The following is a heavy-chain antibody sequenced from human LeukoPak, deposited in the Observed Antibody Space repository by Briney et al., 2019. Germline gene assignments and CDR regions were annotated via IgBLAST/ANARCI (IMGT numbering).Heavy chain of an antibody. Sequence: SETLSLTCAVYGGSFSGYYWSWIRQPPGKGLEWIGEINHSGSTNYNPSLKSRVTISVDTSKNQFSLKLSSVTAADTAVYYCARESYDILTGYYNQFDYWGQGTLVTVSS. CDR1: GGSFSGYY. J-gene: IGHJ4*02. D-gene: IGHD3-9*01. CDR2: INHSGST. V-gene: IGHV4-34*01. CDR3: ARESYDILTGYYNQFDY.